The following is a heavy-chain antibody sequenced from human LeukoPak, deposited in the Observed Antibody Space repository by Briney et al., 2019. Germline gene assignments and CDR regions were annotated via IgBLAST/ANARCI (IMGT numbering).Heavy chain of an antibody. CDR2: IYHSGST. V-gene: IGHV4-30-2*01. CDR1: GGSISSGVYY. D-gene: IGHD6-13*01. Sequence: SETLSLTCTVSGGSISSGVYYWSWIRQPPGKGLEWIGYIYHSGSTYYNPSLKSRVTISVDRSKNQFSLKLSSVTAADTAVYYCARVFGQQLVVDYWGQGTLVTVSS. J-gene: IGHJ4*02. CDR3: ARVFGQQLVVDY.